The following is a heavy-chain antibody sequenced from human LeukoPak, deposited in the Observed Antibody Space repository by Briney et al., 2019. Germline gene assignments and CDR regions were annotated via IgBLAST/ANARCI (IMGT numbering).Heavy chain of an antibody. CDR1: GGSISSYY. CDR3: ARAWGGYSGYPPTM. D-gene: IGHD5-12*01. J-gene: IGHJ4*02. Sequence: KASETLSLTCTVSGGSISSYYWSWIRQPPGKGLEWIGYIYYSGSTNYNPSLKSRVTISVDTSKNQFSLKLSSVTAADTAVYYCARAWGGYSGYPPTMWGQGTLVTVSS. V-gene: IGHV4-59*01. CDR2: IYYSGST.